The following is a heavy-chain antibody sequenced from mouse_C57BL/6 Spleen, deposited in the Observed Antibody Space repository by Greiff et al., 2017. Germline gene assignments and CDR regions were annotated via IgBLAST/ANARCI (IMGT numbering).Heavy chain of an antibody. V-gene: IGHV1-81*01. CDR1: GYTFTSYG. Sequence: QVQLKESGAELARPGASVKLSCKASGYTFTSYGISWVKQRTGQGLEWIGEIFPRSGNTYYNEQFKGKATLTADKSSSTAYMELRSLTSEDSAVYFCAREVPYALDYWGQGTSVTVSS. J-gene: IGHJ4*01. CDR3: AREVPYALDY. CDR2: IFPRSGNT.